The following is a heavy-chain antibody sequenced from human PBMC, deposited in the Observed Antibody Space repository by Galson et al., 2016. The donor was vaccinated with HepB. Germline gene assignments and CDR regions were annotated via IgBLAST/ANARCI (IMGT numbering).Heavy chain of an antibody. V-gene: IGHV3-30-3*01. CDR1: GFTFSSYA. Sequence: SLRLSCAASGFTFSSYAMHWVRQAPGKGLEWVAVISYDGSNKYYADSVKGRFTISRDNSKNTLYLQINSLRAEDTAVYYCASGYSSFHSGRWGNGMDVWGQGTTVTVSS. J-gene: IGHJ6*02. CDR2: ISYDGSNK. D-gene: IGHD6-19*01. CDR3: ASGYSSFHSGRWGNGMDV.